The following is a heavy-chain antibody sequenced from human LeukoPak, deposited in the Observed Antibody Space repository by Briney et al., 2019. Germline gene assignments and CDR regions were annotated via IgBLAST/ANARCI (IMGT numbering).Heavy chain of an antibody. D-gene: IGHD6-13*01. V-gene: IGHV4-4*07. J-gene: IGHJ5*02. CDR1: GGSISSYY. CDR2: IYTSGST. Sequence: ASETLSLTCTVSGGSISSYYWSWIRQPAGKGLEWIGRIYTSGSTNYNPSLKSRVTMSIDTSKSQFSLNLTSVTAADTAVYYCAREPTQPSRWFDPWGQGTLVTVSS. CDR3: AREPTQPSRWFDP.